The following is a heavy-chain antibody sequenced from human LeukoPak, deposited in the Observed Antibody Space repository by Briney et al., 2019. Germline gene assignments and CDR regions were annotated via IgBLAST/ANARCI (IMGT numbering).Heavy chain of an antibody. J-gene: IGHJ3*02. CDR3: AKDPLYPYYYGSGSYPKDAFDI. CDR1: GFTFSSYA. CDR2: ISGSGGST. D-gene: IGHD3-10*01. Sequence: GGSLRLSCAASGFTFSSYAMSWVRQAPGKGLEWVSVISGSGGSTYYADSVKGRFTISRDNSKNTLYLQMNSLRAEDTAVYYCAKDPLYPYYYGSGSYPKDAFDIWGQGTMVTVSS. V-gene: IGHV3-23*01.